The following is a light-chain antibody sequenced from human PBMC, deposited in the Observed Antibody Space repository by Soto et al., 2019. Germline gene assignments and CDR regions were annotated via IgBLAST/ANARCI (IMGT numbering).Light chain of an antibody. Sequence: EIVMTQSPASLSVSPGDGATLSCRASQSVASNVAWYQQKPGQGPRLLIHGASTRAVGVPARFSGSGSGTDFTLTISSLQSEDFAVYYGHKYHSWPPQYTCGQGTKLQIK. CDR3: HKYHSWPPQYT. CDR1: QSVASN. CDR2: GAS. V-gene: IGKV3-15*01. J-gene: IGKJ2*01.